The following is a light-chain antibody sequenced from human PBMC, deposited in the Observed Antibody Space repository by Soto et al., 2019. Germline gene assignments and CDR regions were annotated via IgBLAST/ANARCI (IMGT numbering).Light chain of an antibody. CDR1: QSLVHSDGIAY. J-gene: IGKJ5*01. CDR3: MQGTHWPIT. V-gene: IGKV2-30*02. CDR2: KVS. Sequence: DVVMTQSPHSLPVTLGQRASISCRSNQSLVHSDGIAYFSWFQQRPGRSPRRLIYKVSNRDSGVPARFSGSGSGTDFALKISRVEAEDVGVYYCMQGTHWPITFGQGTRLEIK.